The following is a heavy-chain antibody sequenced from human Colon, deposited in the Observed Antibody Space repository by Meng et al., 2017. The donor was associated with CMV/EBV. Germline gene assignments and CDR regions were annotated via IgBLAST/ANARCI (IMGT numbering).Heavy chain of an antibody. Sequence: ASVKVSCKASGYTGYYIHWVRQAPGRGLEWMGWFNLDSDSTEYAKNFQGRLTMSRDTSINSVSMELSGLTPDDTAIYYCTRAVADSYGLDVWGQGTTVTVSS. CDR2: FNLDSDST. CDR3: TRAVADSYGLDV. J-gene: IGHJ6*02. V-gene: IGHV1-2*02. CDR1: GYTGYY. D-gene: IGHD6-19*01.